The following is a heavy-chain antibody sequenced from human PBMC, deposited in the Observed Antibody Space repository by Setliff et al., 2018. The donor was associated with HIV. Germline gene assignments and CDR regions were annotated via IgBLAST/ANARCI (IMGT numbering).Heavy chain of an antibody. Sequence: GASVKVSCKASGGTFSNYAITWVRQAPGQGLEWMGMIKPGTPNIAQKFLRRVTMTGDTSTSTVYMELSSLRSEDTAVYYCARDPTGPTGEDYWGQGTLVTVSS. CDR1: GGTFSNYA. CDR3: ARDPTGPTGEDY. J-gene: IGHJ4*02. D-gene: IGHD1-1*01. V-gene: IGHV1-69*04. CDR2: IKPGTP.